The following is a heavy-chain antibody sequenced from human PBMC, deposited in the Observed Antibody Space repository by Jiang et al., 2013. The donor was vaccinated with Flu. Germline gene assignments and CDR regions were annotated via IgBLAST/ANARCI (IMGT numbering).Heavy chain of an antibody. CDR1: GGSISSSSYY. CDR2: IYYSGST. Sequence: GLVKPSETLSLTCTVSGGSISSSSYYWGWIRQPPGKGLEWIGSIYYSGSTYYNPSLKSRVTISVDTSKNQFSLKLSSVTAADTAVYYCARISYYYDSSGYPGPNNYYYYGMDVWGQGTTVTVSS. V-gene: IGHV4-39*01. CDR3: ARISYYYDSSGYPGPNNYYYYGMDV. J-gene: IGHJ6*02. D-gene: IGHD3-22*01.